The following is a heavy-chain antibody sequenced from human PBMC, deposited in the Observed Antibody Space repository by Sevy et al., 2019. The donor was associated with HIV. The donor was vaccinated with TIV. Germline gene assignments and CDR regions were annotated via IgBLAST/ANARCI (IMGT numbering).Heavy chain of an antibody. CDR2: INTDGKII. CDR1: GFTFTSDY. CDR3: ARGSRGTFGS. D-gene: IGHD1-26*01. J-gene: IGHJ4*02. V-gene: IGHV3-74*01. Sequence: GGSLRLSCAASGFTFTSDYMHWVRQPPGKGLVWVSHINTDGKIIRYADSVKGRFTTSKENANNTLYLQSNSLRAEDTAVYYCARGSRGTFGSWGQGTLVTVSS.